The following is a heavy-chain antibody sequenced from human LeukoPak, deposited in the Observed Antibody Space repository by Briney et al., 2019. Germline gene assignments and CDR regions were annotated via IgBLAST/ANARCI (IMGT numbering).Heavy chain of an antibody. CDR3: ARSYSGYHYLDY. J-gene: IGHJ4*02. CDR2: IDPSDSYT. V-gene: IGHV5-10-1*01. CDR1: GYSFPSYW. Sequence: GASLQISCKGSGYSFPSYWITWVRQIPGKGLEWLGRIDPSDSYTNYSSSFQGHVTISADKSISTAYLQWSSLKASDTAMYYCARSYSGYHYLDYWGQGTLVTVS. D-gene: IGHD5-12*01.